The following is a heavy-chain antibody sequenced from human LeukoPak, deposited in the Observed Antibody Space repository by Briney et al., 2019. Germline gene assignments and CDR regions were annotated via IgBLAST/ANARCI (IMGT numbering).Heavy chain of an antibody. J-gene: IGHJ4*02. CDR2: LSDHNGNT. D-gene: IGHD2-15*01. CDR3: AREGCSGGSCYANLDY. V-gene: IGHV1-18*01. CDR1: GYTFTRYG. Sequence: ASVKVSCKASGYTFTRYGISWVRQAPGQGLEWMGWLSDHNGNTNYAQKFQGRVTMTTDTSTSTAYMELRSLRSDDTAVYYCAREGCSGGSCYANLDYWGQGTLVTVSS.